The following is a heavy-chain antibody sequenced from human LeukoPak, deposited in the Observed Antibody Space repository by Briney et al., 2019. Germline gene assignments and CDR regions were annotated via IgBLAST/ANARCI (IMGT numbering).Heavy chain of an antibody. CDR3: ARVYYSNSYDYWYFDH. V-gene: IGHV4-39*07. D-gene: IGHD6-13*01. CDR1: GGSISSSSYY. J-gene: IGHJ2*01. Sequence: NTSETLSLTCTVSGGSISSSSYYWGWIRQPPGKGLEWIGSIYYSGSTYYNPSPKSRVTISVDTSKNQFSLKLSSVTAADTAVYYCARVYYSNSYDYWYFDHWGRGTLVTVSS. CDR2: IYYSGST.